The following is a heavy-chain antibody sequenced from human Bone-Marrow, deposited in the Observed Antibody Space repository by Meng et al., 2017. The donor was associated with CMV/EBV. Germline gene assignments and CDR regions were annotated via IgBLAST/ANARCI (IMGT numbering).Heavy chain of an antibody. V-gene: IGHV1-8*01. D-gene: IGHD3-22*01. CDR1: AYTFTSYA. CDR3: ARSYYDSSGNNWFDP. CDR2: MNPNSGNT. Sequence: SAYTFTSYAVTWVRQATGQGLEWMGWMNPNSGNTGYAQKFQGRVTMTRNTSISTAHMELSSLRSEDTAVYYCARSYYDSSGNNWFDPWGQGTLVTVSS. J-gene: IGHJ5*02.